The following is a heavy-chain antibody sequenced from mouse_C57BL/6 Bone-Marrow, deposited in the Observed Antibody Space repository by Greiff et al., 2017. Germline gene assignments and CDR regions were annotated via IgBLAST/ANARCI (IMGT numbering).Heavy chain of an antibody. Sequence: EVQVVESGEGLVKPGGSLKLSCAASGFTFSSYAMSWVRQTPEKRLEWVAYISSGGDYIYYADTVKGRFTISRDNARNTLYLQMSSLKSEDTAIYYCTRNKATPFDYWGQGTTLTVSS. J-gene: IGHJ2*01. D-gene: IGHD3-2*02. V-gene: IGHV5-9-1*02. CDR3: TRNKATPFDY. CDR2: ISSGGDYI. CDR1: GFTFSSYA.